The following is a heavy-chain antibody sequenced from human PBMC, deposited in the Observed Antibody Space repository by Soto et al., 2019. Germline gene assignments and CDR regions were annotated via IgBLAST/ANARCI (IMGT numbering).Heavy chain of an antibody. D-gene: IGHD6-13*01. CDR1: GGTFSSYA. CDR3: ARVRYSSSWADFDY. CDR2: IIPIFGTA. Sequence: SVKVSCKASGGTFSSYAISWVRQAPGQGLEWVGGIIPIFGTANYAQKFQGRVTITADKSTSTAYMELSSLRSEDTAVYYCARVRYSSSWADFDYWGQGTLVTVSS. V-gene: IGHV1-69*06. J-gene: IGHJ4*02.